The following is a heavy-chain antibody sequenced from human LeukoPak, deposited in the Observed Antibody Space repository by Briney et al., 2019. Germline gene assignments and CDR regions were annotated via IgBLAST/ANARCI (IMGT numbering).Heavy chain of an antibody. D-gene: IGHD3-3*01. J-gene: IGHJ3*01. CDR3: ARVSVTLFGAVIILNAFDV. Sequence: ASVKVSCKASGYTFTSYYMHWVRQAPGQGLEWMGIINPSGGSTSYAQKFQGRVTMTRDMSTSTVYMELSSLRSEDTAVYYCARVSVTLFGAVIILNAFDVWGQGTMVTVSS. CDR2: INPSGGST. V-gene: IGHV1-46*01. CDR1: GYTFTSYY.